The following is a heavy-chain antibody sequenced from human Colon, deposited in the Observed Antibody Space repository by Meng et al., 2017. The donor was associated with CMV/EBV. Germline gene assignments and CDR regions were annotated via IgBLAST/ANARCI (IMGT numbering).Heavy chain of an antibody. D-gene: IGHD5-24*01. CDR1: GFTLSNYW. V-gene: IGHV3-74*03. J-gene: IGHJ4*02. CDR2: LNNDGTYM. CDR3: ARPRDGYSPFDL. Sequence: ETLSLTCAASGFTLSNYWMHWVRQGPGKGLVWVARLNNDGTYMTYADSVRGRFTISRDNAQNTVYLQMNSLTAADTAVYYCARPRDGYSPFDLWGQGTPVTVSS.